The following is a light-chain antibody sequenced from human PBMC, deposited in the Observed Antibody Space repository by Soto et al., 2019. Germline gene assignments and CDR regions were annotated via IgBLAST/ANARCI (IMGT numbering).Light chain of an antibody. V-gene: IGKV1-5*01. Sequence: DIQMTQSPSTLSASVGDRVIITCRAGQTISTWVAWYQHKTGKAPTLLIYDASSLQSGVPSRFSGSGSGTEFTLTISGLQPDDFATYYCQHYNIYSPWTFGQGTKVDIK. CDR1: QTISTW. CDR2: DAS. J-gene: IGKJ1*01. CDR3: QHYNIYSPWT.